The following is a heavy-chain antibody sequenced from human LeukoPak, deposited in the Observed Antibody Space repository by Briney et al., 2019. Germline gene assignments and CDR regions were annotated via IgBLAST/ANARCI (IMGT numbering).Heavy chain of an antibody. CDR1: AFSFNSNG. V-gene: IGHV3-64D*06. Sequence: GGSLRLSCSASAFSFNSNGWQWVRQTPGTGLHYLSGISGDGANPYYEDSVRDRVTISRDNNQNTLYLESDDVRPEDTGFCYCAKYVDQVHAWSYLGAFDLWGQGTLVTVSS. J-gene: IGHJ4*02. CDR2: ISGDGANP. CDR3: AKYVDQVHAWSYLGAFDL. D-gene: IGHD3-10*01.